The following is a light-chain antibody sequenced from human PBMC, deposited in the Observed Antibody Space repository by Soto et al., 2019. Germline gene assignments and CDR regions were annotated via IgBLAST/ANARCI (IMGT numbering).Light chain of an antibody. CDR1: QSVSSSY. J-gene: IGKJ5*01. CDR2: GAS. V-gene: IGKV3-20*01. Sequence: EIVLTQSAATLSVAPGGSATLSCRASQSVSSSYLAWYQQKPGQAPRLLIYGASTRATDMPGTFSGRGSGTEFTLTITCLRPEDFAVYCCQHYGISPRITSGQGTRLEIK. CDR3: QHYGISPRIT.